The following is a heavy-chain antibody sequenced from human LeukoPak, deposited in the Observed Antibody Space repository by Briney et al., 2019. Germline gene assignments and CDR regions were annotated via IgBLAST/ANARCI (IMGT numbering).Heavy chain of an antibody. V-gene: IGHV4-59*01. CDR1: GGSISGYY. CDR2: IYYSGST. Sequence: SETLSLTCTVSGGSISGYYWSWIRHPPGKGLEWIGYIYYSGSTNYNPSLKSRVTISVDTSKNQFSLKLSSVTAADTAVYYCARGDGSWYVYFQHWGQGTLVTVSS. CDR3: ARGDGSWYVYFQH. D-gene: IGHD6-13*01. J-gene: IGHJ1*01.